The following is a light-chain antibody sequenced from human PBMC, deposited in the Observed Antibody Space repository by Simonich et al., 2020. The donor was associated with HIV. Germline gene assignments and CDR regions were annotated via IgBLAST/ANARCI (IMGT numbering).Light chain of an antibody. V-gene: IGKV1-39*01. CDR3: QQSYSTPHT. CDR1: QRIRNY. J-gene: IGKJ2*01. Sequence: IVMTQSPSSLSASVGDRVNITCRAIQRIRNYLNWYQQKPGKAPNLLIFAASTLQSGVPSSFSGSGSGTDFTLTISSLQPEDFATYYCQQSYSTPHTFGQGTKLEIK. CDR2: AAS.